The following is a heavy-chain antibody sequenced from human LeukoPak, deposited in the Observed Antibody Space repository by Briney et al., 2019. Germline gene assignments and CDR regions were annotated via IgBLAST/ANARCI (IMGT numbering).Heavy chain of an antibody. D-gene: IGHD4-23*01. CDR1: RYTFTGYY. CDR3: ARETYGGNSEARYYFDY. CDR2: INPNSGGT. J-gene: IGHJ4*02. Sequence: ASVKVSCKASRYTFTGYYMHWVRQAPGPGLEWMGWINPNSGGTNYAQKFQGRVTMTSDTSISTAYMELSRLRSDDTGVYYCARETYGGNSEARYYFDYWGQGTLVTVSS. V-gene: IGHV1-2*02.